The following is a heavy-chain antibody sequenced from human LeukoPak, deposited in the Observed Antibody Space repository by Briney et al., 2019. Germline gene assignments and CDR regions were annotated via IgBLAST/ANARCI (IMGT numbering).Heavy chain of an antibody. D-gene: IGHD3-16*01. CDR1: GFTVSTNY. CDR2: IYSDGSP. Sequence: AGGSLRLSCAASGFTVSTNYMSWVRQAPGKGLEWVSVIYSDGSPYYADSVKGRFTISRDNSKNTLHLQMNSLRAEDTAVYYCATSSFAPGPGYWGQGTLVTVSS. J-gene: IGHJ4*02. CDR3: ATSSFAPGPGY. V-gene: IGHV3-66*01.